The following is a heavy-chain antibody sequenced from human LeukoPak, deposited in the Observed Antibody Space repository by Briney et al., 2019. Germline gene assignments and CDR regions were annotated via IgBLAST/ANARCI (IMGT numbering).Heavy chain of an antibody. J-gene: IGHJ4*02. V-gene: IGHV3-21*01. CDR2: ISSSSSYI. CDR1: GFTFSSYS. Sequence: PGGSLRLSCAASGFTFSSYSMNWVRQAPGKGLEWVSSISSSSSYIYYADSVKGRFTISRDNAKNSLYLQMNSLRAEDTAVYYCARGGWLQYFDWLLREIDYWGQGTLVTVSS. D-gene: IGHD3-9*01. CDR3: ARGGWLQYFDWLLREIDY.